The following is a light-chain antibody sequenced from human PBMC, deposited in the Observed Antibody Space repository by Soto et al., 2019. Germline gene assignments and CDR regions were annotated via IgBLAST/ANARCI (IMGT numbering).Light chain of an antibody. CDR2: DXX. V-gene: IGLV1-51*01. CDR1: SSNIGGNS. Sequence: QSVLTQPPSVSAAPGQKVTISCSGSSSNIGGNSVSWYQQLPGTAPKLLIYDXXXXASGIPDTFSGSKSGTSATLGITGFQTGDEADYYCGSWDSSLSAYVFGTGNKVTGL. J-gene: IGLJ1*01. CDR3: GSWDSSLSAYV.